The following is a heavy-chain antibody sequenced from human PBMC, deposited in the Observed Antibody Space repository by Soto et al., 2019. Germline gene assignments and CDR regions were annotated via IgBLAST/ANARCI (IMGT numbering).Heavy chain of an antibody. Sequence: EVQQGESGGGLVQPGGSLRLSCAASGFTTSDHCMDWVRQAPGKGLEWVGRSRNKNRSYTTEYAASVKGRFTISRDASQNSLYLQMNSLKTEDTAVYYCTRISAGYYFDYWGLGTLVTVSS. CDR1: GFTTSDHC. CDR2: SRNKNRSYTT. CDR3: TRISAGYYFDY. D-gene: IGHD3-10*01. J-gene: IGHJ4*02. V-gene: IGHV3-72*01.